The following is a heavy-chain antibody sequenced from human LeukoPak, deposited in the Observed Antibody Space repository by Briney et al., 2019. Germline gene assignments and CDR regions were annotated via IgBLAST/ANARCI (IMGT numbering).Heavy chain of an antibody. Sequence: SETLSLTCAVYGGSFSGYYWSWIRQPPGKGLEWIGEINHSGSTNYNPSLKSRVTISVDTSKNQFSLKLSSVTAADTAVYYCARRPGRLVRGYFDYWGQGTLVTVSS. V-gene: IGHV4-34*01. CDR2: INHSGST. CDR1: GGSFSGYY. CDR3: ARRPGRLVRGYFDY. J-gene: IGHJ4*02. D-gene: IGHD6-19*01.